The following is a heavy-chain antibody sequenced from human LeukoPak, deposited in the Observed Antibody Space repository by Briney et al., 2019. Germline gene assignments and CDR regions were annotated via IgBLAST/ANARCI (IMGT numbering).Heavy chain of an antibody. V-gene: IGHV3-21*01. CDR1: GFTFSSYG. CDR2: ITASSTAI. J-gene: IGHJ4*02. CDR3: ARTYYDILTGYNPYFDY. Sequence: GGSLRLSCAASGFTFSSYGMHWVRQAPGKGLEWVSSITASSTAIYSADSVKGRFTISRDNAKNFLYLQMNSLRAEDTAVYYCARTYYDILTGYNPYFDYWGQGILVTVSS. D-gene: IGHD3-9*01.